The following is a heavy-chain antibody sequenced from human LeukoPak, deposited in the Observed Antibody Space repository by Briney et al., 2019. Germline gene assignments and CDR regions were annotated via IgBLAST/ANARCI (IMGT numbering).Heavy chain of an antibody. V-gene: IGHV1-2*06. CDR1: GYIFSVFS. Sequence: ASVTVSCKGCGYIFSVFSIHWVRHVPGQGLEWMGRVVPDSGGTSYAQKFRGRVSMTRDTSITTAYMELSGLKSDDTATYFCATGVWTGSWYDALDVWGQGTIVTVSS. CDR3: ATGVWTGSWYDALDV. D-gene: IGHD3/OR15-3a*01. CDR2: VVPDSGGT. J-gene: IGHJ3*01.